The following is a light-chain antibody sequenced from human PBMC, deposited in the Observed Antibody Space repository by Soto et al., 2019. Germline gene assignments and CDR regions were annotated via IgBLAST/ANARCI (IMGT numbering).Light chain of an antibody. CDR2: EGT. J-gene: IGLJ2*01. Sequence: QSALTQPASVSGSPGQSITISCTGTNSDVGSYDLVSWYQQHPGKAPKLMIYEGTERPSGVSNRFSGSKSGNTASLTISGVRAEDEADYFCCSYSGSSTVIFGGGTKLTVL. CDR1: NSDVGSYDL. CDR3: CSYSGSSTVI. V-gene: IGLV2-23*01.